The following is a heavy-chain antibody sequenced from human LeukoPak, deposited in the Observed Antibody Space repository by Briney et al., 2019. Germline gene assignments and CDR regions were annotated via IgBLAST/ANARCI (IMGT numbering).Heavy chain of an antibody. CDR2: IYPDDSDT. CDR1: GYSFTSYW. D-gene: IGHD5-12*01. Sequence: ESLKISCKGSGYSFTSYWIGWVRQMPGKGLEWMGIIYPDDSDTRYSPSFQGQVTISADKSISTAYLQWSSLKASDTAMYYCAVCYSGYDSAFDPWGQGTLVTVSS. J-gene: IGHJ5*02. V-gene: IGHV5-51*01. CDR3: AVCYSGYDSAFDP.